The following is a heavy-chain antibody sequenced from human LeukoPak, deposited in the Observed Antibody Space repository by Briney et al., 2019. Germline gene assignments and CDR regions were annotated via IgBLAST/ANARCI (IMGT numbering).Heavy chain of an antibody. D-gene: IGHD6-19*01. J-gene: IGHJ6*03. CDR1: GFTFSSYG. CDR2: IWYVGSNK. CDR3: AKSGREAVAAPWNYYYYYMDV. V-gene: IGHV3-33*06. Sequence: GGTLRLSCPAYGFTFSSYGMHWVRQAPRKGLEWVAVIWYVGSNKYYADSVKGRFTISRDNSKNTLYLQMNSLRAEDTAVYYCAKSGREAVAAPWNYYYYYMDVWGKGTTVTVSS.